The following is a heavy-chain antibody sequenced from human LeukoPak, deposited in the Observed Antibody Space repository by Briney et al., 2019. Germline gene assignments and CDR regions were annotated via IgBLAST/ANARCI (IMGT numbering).Heavy chain of an antibody. J-gene: IGHJ4*02. CDR1: GGSISSSSYY. V-gene: IGHV4-39*01. CDR2: IYYSGST. D-gene: IGHD2-2*01. Sequence: PSETLSLTCTVSGGSISSSSYYWGWIRQPPGKGLEWIGSIYYSGSTYYNPSLKSRVTISVDTSKNQFSLKLSSVTAADTAVYYCARSSAGYCSSTSCYSFDYWGQGTLVTVSS. CDR3: ARSSAGYCSSTSCYSFDY.